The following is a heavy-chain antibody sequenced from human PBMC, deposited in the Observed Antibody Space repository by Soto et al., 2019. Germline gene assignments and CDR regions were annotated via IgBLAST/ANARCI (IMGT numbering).Heavy chain of an antibody. CDR3: AKRSVSPYCDGGRGQSPCDR. CDR1: GFTFSNYA. Sequence: EVQLLESGGGLVQPGGSLRLSCAASGFTFSNYAMSWVRQAPGKGLDGGATIRVPDGSTYYADSVKGRFTISRDNSKNTMYMQMNSRRAEDTSIYASAKRSVSPYCDGGRGQSPCDRWGQGTLVSASS. D-gene: IGHD2-15*01. J-gene: IGHJ5*02. V-gene: IGHV3-23*01. CDR2: IRVPDGST.